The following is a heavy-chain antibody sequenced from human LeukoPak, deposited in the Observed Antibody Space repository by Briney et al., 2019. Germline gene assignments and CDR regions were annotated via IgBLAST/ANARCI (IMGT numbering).Heavy chain of an antibody. CDR1: GGSFSGYY. Sequence: PSETLSLTCAVYGGSFSGYYWSWIRQPPGKGLEWIGEINHSGSTNYNPSLKSRVTISVDTSKNQFSLQLNSVTPEDTAVYYCARSTGPIDYWGQGTLVTVSS. D-gene: IGHD1-1*01. CDR2: INHSGST. CDR3: ARSTGPIDY. J-gene: IGHJ4*02. V-gene: IGHV4-34*01.